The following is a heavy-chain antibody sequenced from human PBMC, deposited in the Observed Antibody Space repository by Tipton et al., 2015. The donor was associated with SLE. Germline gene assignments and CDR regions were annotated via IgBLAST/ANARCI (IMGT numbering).Heavy chain of an antibody. CDR3: VKALLGIGSWSLFDY. V-gene: IGHV3-30*02. Sequence: GSLRLSCAASGFTFSSSGMHWVRQAPGKGLEWVAFIRYDGSNNYYADSVKGLFTVSRDNSKNTLYLQMNSLRAEDTAVYYCVKALLGIGSWSLFDYWSQGTPVTVSS. CDR1: GFTFSSSG. J-gene: IGHJ4*02. D-gene: IGHD6-13*01. CDR2: IRYDGSNN.